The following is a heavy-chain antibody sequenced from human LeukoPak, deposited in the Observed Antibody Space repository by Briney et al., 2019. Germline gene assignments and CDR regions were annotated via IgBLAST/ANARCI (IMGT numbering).Heavy chain of an antibody. V-gene: IGHV1-69*13. D-gene: IGHD2-15*01. J-gene: IGHJ6*03. CDR1: GGTFSSYA. CDR2: IIPIFGTA. CDR3: ARGHCSGGSCYLYYYHYYMDV. Sequence: SVKVSCKASGGTFSSYAISWVRQAPGQGLEWMGGIIPIFGTANYAQKFQGRVTITADESTSTAYMELSSLRSEDTAVYYCARGHCSGGSCYLYYYHYYMDVWGKGTTVTVSS.